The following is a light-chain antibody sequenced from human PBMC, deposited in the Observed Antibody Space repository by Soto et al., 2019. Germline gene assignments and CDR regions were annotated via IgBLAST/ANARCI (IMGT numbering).Light chain of an antibody. J-gene: IGKJ4*01. CDR3: LQYGSSPLT. Sequence: EIVLTQSPGTLSLSPGERATLSCRASQSVSSSYLAWYQQKPGQAPRLLIYGASIRATGIPDRFSGSGSGTDFTLTISRLEPEDFAVYYCLQYGSSPLTFGGGTKVEIK. CDR2: GAS. V-gene: IGKV3-20*01. CDR1: QSVSSSY.